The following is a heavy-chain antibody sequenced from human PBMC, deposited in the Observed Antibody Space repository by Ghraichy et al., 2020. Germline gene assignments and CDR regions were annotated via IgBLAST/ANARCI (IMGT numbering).Heavy chain of an antibody. V-gene: IGHV3-7*01. Sequence: GGSLRLSCVASGFTFSSYWMSWVRQAPGKGLEWVANIKQDGSEKYYVDSVKGRFTISRDNAKNSLYLQMNSLRAEDTAVYYCARDGGEGIVVVDWGQGTLVTVSS. CDR3: ARDGGEGIVVVD. D-gene: IGHD3-22*01. J-gene: IGHJ4*02. CDR1: GFTFSSYW. CDR2: IKQDGSEK.